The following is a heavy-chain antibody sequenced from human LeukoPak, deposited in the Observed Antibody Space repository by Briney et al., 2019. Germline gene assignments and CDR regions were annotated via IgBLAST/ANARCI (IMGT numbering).Heavy chain of an antibody. CDR3: ARGPPGRVHDRSIKGLFDP. D-gene: IGHD3-22*01. Sequence: ASVKVSCKASGFTFTSYYMHCVRQAPGQGLEWMGIINLSVGSTSYAQKFPRRVTLTRDTSTSTVYMELSSLRSEDTAVYYCARGPPGRVHDRSIKGLFDPWGQGTPVTVSS. CDR2: INLSVGST. J-gene: IGHJ5*02. CDR1: GFTFTSYY. V-gene: IGHV1-46*01.